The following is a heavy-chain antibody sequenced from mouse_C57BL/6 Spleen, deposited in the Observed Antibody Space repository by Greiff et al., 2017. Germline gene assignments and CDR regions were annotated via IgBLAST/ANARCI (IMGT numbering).Heavy chain of an antibody. D-gene: IGHD2-3*01. CDR2: IYPGRGST. CDR3: ARRRGWLLAMGY. CDR1: GYTFTSYW. J-gene: IGHJ4*01. Sequence: VQLQQPGAELVKPGASVKMSCKASGYTFTSYWITWVTQRPGQGLEWIGDIYPGRGSTNYNEKFKSKATLTVDTSSSTAYMQLSSLTSEDSAVYYCARRRGWLLAMGYWGQGTSVTVSS. V-gene: IGHV1-55*01.